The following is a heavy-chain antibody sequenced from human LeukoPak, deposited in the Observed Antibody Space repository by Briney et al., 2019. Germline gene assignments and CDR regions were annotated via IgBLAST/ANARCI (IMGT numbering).Heavy chain of an antibody. CDR1: GGSISSYY. J-gene: IGHJ4*02. CDR3: ARDLVDYYDSSGYPYYFDY. V-gene: IGHV4-59*12. D-gene: IGHD3-22*01. Sequence: PSETLSLTCTVSGGSISSYYWSWIRQPPGKGLEWIGYISYSGSTNYNPSLKSRVTMSVDTSKNQFSLKLSSVTAADTAVYYCARDLVDYYDSSGYPYYFDYWGQGTLVTVSS. CDR2: ISYSGST.